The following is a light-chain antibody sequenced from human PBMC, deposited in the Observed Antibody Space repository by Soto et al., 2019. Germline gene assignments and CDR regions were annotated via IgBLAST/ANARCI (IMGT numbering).Light chain of an antibody. CDR3: QPYGSSPWT. CDR1: QSVSSSY. CDR2: GAS. V-gene: IGKV3-20*01. Sequence: EIVLTQSPGTLSLSPGERATLSCRASQSVSSSYLAWYQQKPGQAPRLLIYGASSRATGIPDRFSGSGSGTDFTVTISRLEPEDFAVYYCQPYGSSPWTFGQGTKVEIK. J-gene: IGKJ1*01.